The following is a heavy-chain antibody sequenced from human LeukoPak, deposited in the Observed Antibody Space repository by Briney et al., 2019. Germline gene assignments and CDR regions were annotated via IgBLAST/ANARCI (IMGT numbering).Heavy chain of an antibody. D-gene: IGHD2-8*02. V-gene: IGHV3-30*02. CDR2: IAHHGSNK. Sequence: GRSLRLSCAASGFTFSRNAIHWVRQGPGKGLEWVSYIAHHGSNKYYADSVKGRFTISRDNSKRTLYLQMNSLRADDTAVYYCAKDGSWSCTDWGQGTLVTVSS. J-gene: IGHJ4*02. CDR3: AKDGSWSCTD. CDR1: GFTFSRNA.